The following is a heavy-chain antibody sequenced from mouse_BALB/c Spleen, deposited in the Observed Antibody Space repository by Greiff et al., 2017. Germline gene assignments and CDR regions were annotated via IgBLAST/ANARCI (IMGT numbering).Heavy chain of an antibody. Sequence: EVKLVQSGGGLVKPGGSLKLSCAASGFTFSSYAMSWVRQTPEKRLEWVASISSGGSTSYPDSVKGRFTISRDNARNILYLQMSSLRSEDTAMYYCACGRNYGSSYSLWYFDVWGAGTTVTVSS. D-gene: IGHD1-1*01. CDR2: ISSGGST. CDR3: ACGRNYGSSYSLWYFDV. CDR1: GFTFSSYA. J-gene: IGHJ1*01. V-gene: IGHV5-6-5*01.